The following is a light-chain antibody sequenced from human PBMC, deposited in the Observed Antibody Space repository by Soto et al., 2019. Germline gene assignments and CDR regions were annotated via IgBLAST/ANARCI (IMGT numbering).Light chain of an antibody. CDR2: VAS. V-gene: IGKV1-33*01. Sequence: DIEMTQSPSSLSASVGDRVIITCRASHDISDYLNWYQQEPGKAPKFLIYVASNLETGVPSRFSGSGFGTEFNFTISSLQPEDVATYYCQHYDSLSLTFGGGTRVEIK. J-gene: IGKJ4*01. CDR3: QHYDSLSLT. CDR1: HDISDY.